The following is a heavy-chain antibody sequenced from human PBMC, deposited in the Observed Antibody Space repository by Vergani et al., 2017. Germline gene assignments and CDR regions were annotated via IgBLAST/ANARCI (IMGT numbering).Heavy chain of an antibody. J-gene: IGHJ6*02. V-gene: IGHV1-69*01. D-gene: IGHD3-3*01. CDR1: GGTFSSYA. CDR2: IIPIFTTA. CDR3: ARDGRVTIFGASPYGMDV. Sequence: QVQLVQSGAEVKKPGSSVNVSCKASGGTFSSYAISWVRQAPGQELEWMGGIIPIFTTANYAQKFQGRVTITADESTSTVYMELSSLRSEDTAVYYCARDGRVTIFGASPYGMDVWGQGTTVTVSS.